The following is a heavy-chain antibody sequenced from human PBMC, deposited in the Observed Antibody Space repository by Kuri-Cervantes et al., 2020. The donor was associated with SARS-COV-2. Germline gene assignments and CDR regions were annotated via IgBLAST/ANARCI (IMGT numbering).Heavy chain of an antibody. V-gene: IGHV4-39*07. CDR1: GGSISSSSYY. Sequence: SETLSLTCTVSGGSISSSSYYWGWIRQPPGKGLEWIGSIYYSGSTYYNPSLKSRLTMSLDMSKSQFSLKLNSVTAADTAVYYCASEGYCSSTSCYLTPVGDAFDIWGQGTMVTVSS. J-gene: IGHJ3*02. CDR3: ASEGYCSSTSCYLTPVGDAFDI. D-gene: IGHD2-2*01. CDR2: IYYSGST.